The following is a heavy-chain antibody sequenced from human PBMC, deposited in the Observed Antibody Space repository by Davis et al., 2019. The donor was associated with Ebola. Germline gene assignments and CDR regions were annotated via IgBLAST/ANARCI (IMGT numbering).Heavy chain of an antibody. V-gene: IGHV3-30*03. CDR2: ISYDGSNK. J-gene: IGHJ6*02. D-gene: IGHD3-3*01. CDR3: TTGYDFWSGSWDYYYYGMDV. CDR1: GFTFSSYG. Sequence: PGGSLRLSCAASGFTFSSYGMHWVRQAPGKGLEWVAVISYDGSNKYYADSVKGRFTISRDNSKNTLYLQMNSLKTEDTAVYYCTTGYDFWSGSWDYYYYGMDVWGQGTTVTVSS.